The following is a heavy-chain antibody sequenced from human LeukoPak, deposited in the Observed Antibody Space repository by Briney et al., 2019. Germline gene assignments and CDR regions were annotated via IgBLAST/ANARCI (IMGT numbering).Heavy chain of an antibody. D-gene: IGHD4-17*01. CDR3: ARAQLRVSSSWFDP. CDR1: GHTFTTYY. Sequence: GASVKVSCKASGHTFTTYYVHLVRQAPGQGLEWMGGIIPIFGTANYAQKFQGRVTITADESTSTAYMELSSLRSEDTAVYYCARAQLRVSSSWFDPWGQGTLVTVSS. V-gene: IGHV1-69*13. CDR2: IIPIFGTA. J-gene: IGHJ5*02.